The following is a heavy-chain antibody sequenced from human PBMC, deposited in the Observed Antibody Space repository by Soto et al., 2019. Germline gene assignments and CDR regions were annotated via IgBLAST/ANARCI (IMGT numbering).Heavy chain of an antibody. V-gene: IGHV4-59*01. D-gene: IGHD3-22*01. CDR2: IYYSGST. CDR3: ARAPDYYDSSGPTAGMDV. Sequence: SETLSLTCTVSGGSISSYYWSWIRQPPGKGLEWIGYIYYSGSTNYNPSLKSRVTISVDTSKNQFSLKLSSVTAADTAVYYCARAPDYYDSSGPTAGMDVWGQGTTVTVSS. CDR1: GGSISSYY. J-gene: IGHJ6*02.